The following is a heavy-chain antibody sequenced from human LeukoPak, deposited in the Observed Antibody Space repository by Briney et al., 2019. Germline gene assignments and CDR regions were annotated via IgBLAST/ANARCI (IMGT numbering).Heavy chain of an antibody. CDR1: GYTFTSYG. Sequence: ASVKLSCKASGYTFTSYGISWVRQAPGEGLEWVGWISANNGNTNYAQKLQGRVTMTTDTSTSTAYMELRSLRSDDTAVYYCARESLGVATRDDDYWGPGTLVTVSS. V-gene: IGHV1-18*04. CDR2: ISANNGNT. D-gene: IGHD5-12*01. CDR3: ARESLGVATRDDDY. J-gene: IGHJ4*02.